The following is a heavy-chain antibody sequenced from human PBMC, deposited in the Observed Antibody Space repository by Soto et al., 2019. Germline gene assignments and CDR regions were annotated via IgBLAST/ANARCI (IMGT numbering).Heavy chain of an antibody. D-gene: IGHD1-1*01. Sequence: ASVKVSCKASGYTFTGYYMHWVRQAPGQGLEWMGWINPNSGGTNYAQKFQGRVTMTRDTSISTAYMELSRLRSDDTAVYYCARDGNHDYYYYGMDVWGQGTTVTVSS. CDR1: GYTFTGYY. CDR3: ARDGNHDYYYYGMDV. V-gene: IGHV1-2*02. J-gene: IGHJ6*02. CDR2: INPNSGGT.